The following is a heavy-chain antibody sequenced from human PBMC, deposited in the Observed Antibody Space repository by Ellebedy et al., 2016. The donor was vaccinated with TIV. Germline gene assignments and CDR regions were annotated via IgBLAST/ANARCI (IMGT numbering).Heavy chain of an antibody. CDR1: GFTFSSYS. D-gene: IGHD5-18*01. CDR3: ARDPVDTALVKIYFDY. CDR2: ISRTTTAI. V-gene: IGHV3-48*01. J-gene: IGHJ4*02. Sequence: GGSLRLSCAASGFTFSSYSMNWVRQAPGKGLEWVAYISRTTTAIYYADSVKGRFTISRDNAENSLYLQMNSLRAEDTAVYYCARDPVDTALVKIYFDYWGQGTLVSVSS.